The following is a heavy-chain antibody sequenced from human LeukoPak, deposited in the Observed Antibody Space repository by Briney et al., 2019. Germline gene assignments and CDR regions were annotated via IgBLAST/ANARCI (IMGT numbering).Heavy chain of an antibody. D-gene: IGHD3-16*01. CDR1: GGSISSGSYY. J-gene: IGHJ4*02. CDR3: ARQYDYVWGSYCDY. CDR2: IYTSGST. V-gene: IGHV4-61*02. Sequence: PSETLSLTCTVSGGSISSGSYYWSWIRQPAGKGLEWIGRIYTSGSTNYNPSLKSRVTISVDTSKNQFSLKLSSVTAADTAVYYCARQYDYVWGSYCDYWGQGTLVTVSS.